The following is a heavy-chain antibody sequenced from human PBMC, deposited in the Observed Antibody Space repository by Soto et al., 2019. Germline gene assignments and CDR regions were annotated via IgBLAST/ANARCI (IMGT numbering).Heavy chain of an antibody. D-gene: IGHD2-21*01. CDR2: FSGGRDTT. CDR1: GFTFSSYD. CDR3: AKATSATCTGSICYSFDY. Sequence: PGGALRLACVASGFTFSSYDMSLVRQAPGQRLEWVATFSGGRDTTWHADSVKGRFTVSRDSSKNTLSLQMNSLRPEDTALYYCAKATSATCTGSICYSFDYWGQGTLVTVSS. J-gene: IGHJ4*02. V-gene: IGHV3-23*01.